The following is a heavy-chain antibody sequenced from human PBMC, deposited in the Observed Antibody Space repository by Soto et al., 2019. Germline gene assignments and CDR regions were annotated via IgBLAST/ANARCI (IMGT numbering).Heavy chain of an antibody. CDR2: IWYDGSNK. D-gene: IGHD6-19*01. CDR1: GFTFSNYD. CDR3: ATDGGSGWHFDY. J-gene: IGHJ4*02. V-gene: IGHV3-33*01. Sequence: QVQLVESGGGVVQPGRSLRLSCAASGFTFSNYDMHWVRQAPGKGLEWVAAIWYDGSNKYYADSVKGRFTISRDNSENTLYLQMNSLRAEDTAVYYCATDGGSGWHFDYWGQGTLVTVSS.